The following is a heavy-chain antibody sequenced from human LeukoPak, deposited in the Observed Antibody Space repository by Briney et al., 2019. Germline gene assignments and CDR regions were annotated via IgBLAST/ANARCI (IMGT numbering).Heavy chain of an antibody. V-gene: IGHV3-48*03. Sequence: PGGSLRLSCAASGFTFSSYEMNWVRQAPGKGLEWVSYISSSGNTIYYADSVKGRFTISRDNAKNSLYLQMNSLRAEDTAVYYCARDRRNYDTLTGYYIKVAMDVWGQGTTVTVSS. CDR2: ISSSGNTI. D-gene: IGHD3-9*01. J-gene: IGHJ6*02. CDR1: GFTFSSYE. CDR3: ARDRRNYDTLTGYYIKVAMDV.